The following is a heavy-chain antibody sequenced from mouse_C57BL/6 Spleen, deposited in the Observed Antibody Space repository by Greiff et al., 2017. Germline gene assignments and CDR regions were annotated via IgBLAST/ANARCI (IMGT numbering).Heavy chain of an antibody. V-gene: IGHV1-64*01. J-gene: IGHJ4*01. CDR3: ARSAQAPYYYAMDY. D-gene: IGHD3-2*02. CDR1: GYTFTSYW. Sequence: QVQLQQSGAELVKPGASVKLSCKASGYTFTSYWMHWVKQRPGQGLEWIGMIHPNSGSTNYNEKFKSKATLTVDKSSSTAYMQLSSLTSEDSAVYYCARSAQAPYYYAMDYWGQGTSVTVSS. CDR2: IHPNSGST.